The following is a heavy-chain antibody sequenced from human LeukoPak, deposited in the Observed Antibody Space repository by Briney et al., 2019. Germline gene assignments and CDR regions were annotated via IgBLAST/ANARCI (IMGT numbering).Heavy chain of an antibody. V-gene: IGHV3-74*03. CDR3: ARVGFTHGFEL. J-gene: IGHJ4*02. Sequence: GGSLSLPCAVSVYIYNICYMHWVRQARGKGRVWVSGINSDGSSTTYAVSVKGRLTLSRDNARHRLYLKVNSMRAHDTAVYYCARVGFTHGFELWGQGTRVTVSP. CDR2: INSDGSST. CDR1: VYIYNICY. D-gene: IGHD1-7*01.